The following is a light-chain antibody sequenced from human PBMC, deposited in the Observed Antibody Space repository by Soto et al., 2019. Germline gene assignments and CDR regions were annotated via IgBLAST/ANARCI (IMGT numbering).Light chain of an antibody. Sequence: QSALTQPPSASGSPGQSVTISCTGTSSDVGGYNYVSWYQQHPGKAPKLMISEVNKRPSGVPDRFSGSKSGNTASLTVSGLQAEDEADYYCSSYAGSSPVVFGGGTKLTVL. CDR3: SSYAGSSPVV. V-gene: IGLV2-8*01. CDR2: EVN. CDR1: SSDVGGYNY. J-gene: IGLJ2*01.